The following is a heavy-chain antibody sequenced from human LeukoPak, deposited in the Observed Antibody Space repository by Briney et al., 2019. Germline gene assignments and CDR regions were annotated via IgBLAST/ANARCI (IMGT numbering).Heavy chain of an antibody. V-gene: IGHV1-2*06. CDR1: GYTFTDYY. J-gene: IGHJ3*02. CDR3: ARGPSDSSGYYYEGDAFDI. D-gene: IGHD3-22*01. CDR2: INPNSGGT. Sequence: ASVKVSCKASGYTFTDYYMHWVRQAPGQGLEWMGRINPNSGGTNFGQRFQGRVTMTRDTSISIVYMELSRLRSDDTAVYYCARGPSDSSGYYYEGDAFDIWGQGTVVTVSS.